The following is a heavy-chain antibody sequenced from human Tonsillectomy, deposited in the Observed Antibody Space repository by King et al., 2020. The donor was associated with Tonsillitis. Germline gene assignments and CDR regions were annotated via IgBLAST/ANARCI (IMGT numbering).Heavy chain of an antibody. CDR1: GFTFSSYS. CDR3: ARPLGGYYYDSSGYYLFGY. J-gene: IGHJ4*02. V-gene: IGHV3-48*01. Sequence: VQLVESGGGLVQPGGSLRLSCAASGFTFSSYSMNWVRPTPGKGLEWVSYISSSSSTIYYADSVKGRFTISRDNAKNSLYLQMNSLRAEDTAVYYCARPLGGYYYDSSGYYLFGYWGQGTLVTVSS. D-gene: IGHD3-22*01. CDR2: ISSSSSTI.